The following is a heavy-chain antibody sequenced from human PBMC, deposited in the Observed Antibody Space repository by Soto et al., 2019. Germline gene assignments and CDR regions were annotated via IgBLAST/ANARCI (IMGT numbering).Heavy chain of an antibody. V-gene: IGHV3-23*01. Sequence: EVQLLESGGGLVQPGGSLRLSCAASRFSFDSYAMSWVRQAPGKGLEWVSGISDSGGTTYYADSVKGRFTISRDKSENTLYLEMNSLRAEDTAVYYCAKLYFRRDYCTTPTCSDFWGQGSLVTVSS. J-gene: IGHJ4*02. CDR2: ISDSGGTT. D-gene: IGHD3-3*01. CDR1: RFSFDSYA. CDR3: AKLYFRRDYCTTPTCSDF.